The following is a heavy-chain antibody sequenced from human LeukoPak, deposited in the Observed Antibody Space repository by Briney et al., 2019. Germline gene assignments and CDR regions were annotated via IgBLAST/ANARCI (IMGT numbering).Heavy chain of an antibody. Sequence: GGSLRLSCAASGFTFSSYAMHWVRQAPGKGLEWVAVISYDGSNKYYADSVKGRFTISRDNSKNTLYLQMNSLRAEDTAVYYCAREPVCGGDCSSYYFDYWGQGTLVTVSS. CDR3: AREPVCGGDCSSYYFDY. CDR1: GFTFSSYA. J-gene: IGHJ4*02. D-gene: IGHD2-21*02. CDR2: ISYDGSNK. V-gene: IGHV3-30-3*01.